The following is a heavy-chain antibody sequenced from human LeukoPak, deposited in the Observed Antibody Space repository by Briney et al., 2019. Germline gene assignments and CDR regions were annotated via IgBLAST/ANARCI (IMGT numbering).Heavy chain of an antibody. Sequence: ASVKVSCKASGYTFTGYYMHWVRQAPGQGPEWMGWINPNSGGTNYAQKFQGRVTMTRDTSISTAYMELSRLRSDDTAVYYCAREPIAARPYFDYWGQGTLVTVSS. CDR3: AREPIAARPYFDY. V-gene: IGHV1-2*02. CDR2: INPNSGGT. J-gene: IGHJ4*02. CDR1: GYTFTGYY. D-gene: IGHD6-6*01.